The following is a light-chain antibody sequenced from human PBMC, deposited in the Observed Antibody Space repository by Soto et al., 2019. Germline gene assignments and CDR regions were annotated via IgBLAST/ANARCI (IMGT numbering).Light chain of an antibody. CDR2: GAS. Sequence: EIVLTQSPGTLSLSPGERATLSCRASQSVTSSYLAWYQQKPGQAPRLLIYGASSSATGIPDRFSGRGSWRDFTLIISRLEPEDFAVYYCQQYGSSPRTFGQGTK. J-gene: IGKJ1*01. CDR3: QQYGSSPRT. V-gene: IGKV3-20*01. CDR1: QSVTSSY.